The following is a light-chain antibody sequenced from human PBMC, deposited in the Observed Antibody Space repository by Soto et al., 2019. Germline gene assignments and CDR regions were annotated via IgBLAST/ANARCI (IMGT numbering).Light chain of an antibody. J-gene: IGLJ3*02. CDR2: DNN. Sequence: QSVLTQPPSVSAAPGQSVTISCAGGSANIGKNYVSWYQQVPRTAPKFLIYDNNKRPSGIPDRFSGSKSGTSATLGITGLQTGDEADYYCGTWDISLNTWVFGGGTKLTVL. V-gene: IGLV1-51*01. CDR3: GTWDISLNTWV. CDR1: SANIGKNY.